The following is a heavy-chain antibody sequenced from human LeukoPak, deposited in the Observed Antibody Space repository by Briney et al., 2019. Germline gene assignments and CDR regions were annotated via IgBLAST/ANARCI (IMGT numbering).Heavy chain of an antibody. CDR1: GGSISSSSYY. CDR3: ASRKLGNDY. Sequence: SETLSLTCTVSGGSISSSSYYWGWIRQPPGKGLEWIGSIYYSGSTYYNPSLKSRVTISADTSKNQFSLNLSSVTAADTAVYYCASRKLGNDYWGQGTLVTVSS. D-gene: IGHD7-27*01. V-gene: IGHV4-39*07. J-gene: IGHJ4*02. CDR2: IYYSGST.